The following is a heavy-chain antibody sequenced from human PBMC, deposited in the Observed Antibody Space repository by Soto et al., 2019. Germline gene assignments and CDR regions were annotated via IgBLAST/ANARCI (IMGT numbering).Heavy chain of an antibody. V-gene: IGHV1-18*01. CDR1: SYIFTNYG. D-gene: IGHD4-17*01. J-gene: IGHJ6*02. CDR2: ISAYNGNT. CDR3: ARGFAPVNLDV. Sequence: ASVKVSCKASSYIFTNYGISCVRQAPGQGLEWMGWISAYNGNTNYAQKLQGRVTMTTDTSTSTTYMELRSLRSDDTAVYYCARGFAPVNLDVWGQGTTVTVSS.